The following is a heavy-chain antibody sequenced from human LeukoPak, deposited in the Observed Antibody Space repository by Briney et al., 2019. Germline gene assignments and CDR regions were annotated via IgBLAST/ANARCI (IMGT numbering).Heavy chain of an antibody. CDR2: INTDGSST. V-gene: IGHV3-74*01. CDR3: ARDFDSGNYYSLGY. D-gene: IGHD1-26*01. CDR1: GFTFSNFW. Sequence: GGSLRLSCAASGFTFSNFWMHWVRQAPGKGLVWVSRINTDGSSTAYADSVKGRFTISRDSSKNTVYLQMNSLRPEDTAVYYCARDFDSGNYYSLGYWGQGTLVTVSS. J-gene: IGHJ4*02.